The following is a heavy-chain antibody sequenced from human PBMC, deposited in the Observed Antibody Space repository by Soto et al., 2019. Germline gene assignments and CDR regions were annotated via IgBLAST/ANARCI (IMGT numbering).Heavy chain of an antibody. Sequence: GGSLRLSCAASGFGFSNYEMNWVRQAPGKGLEWVSYITSSGGATMYADSVKGRFTISRDNAKDSLYLQMNSLRVEDTAVYYCARGDCKTSCYIGFWGQGALVTVSS. J-gene: IGHJ4*02. CDR1: GFGFSNYE. V-gene: IGHV3-48*03. D-gene: IGHD2-2*02. CDR2: ITSSGGAT. CDR3: ARGDCKTSCYIGF.